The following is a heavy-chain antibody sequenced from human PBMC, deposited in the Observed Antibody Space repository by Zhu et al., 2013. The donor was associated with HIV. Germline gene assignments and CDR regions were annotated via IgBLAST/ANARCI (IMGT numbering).Heavy chain of an antibody. CDR3: ATDYCSGGSCYPKVRGNNWFDP. V-gene: IGHV1-69-2*01. D-gene: IGHD2-15*01. CDR2: VDPEDGET. CDR1: GYTFTDYY. Sequence: EVQLVQSGAEVKKPGATVKISCKVSGYTFTDYYMHWVQQAPGKGLEWMGLVDPEDGETIYAEKFQGRVTITADTSTDTAYMELSSLRSEDTAVYYCATDYCSGGSCYPKVRGNNWFDPWGQGTLVTVSS. J-gene: IGHJ5*02.